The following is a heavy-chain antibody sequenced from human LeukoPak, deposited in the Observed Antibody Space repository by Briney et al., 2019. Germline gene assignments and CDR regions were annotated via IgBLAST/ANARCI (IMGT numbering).Heavy chain of an antibody. Sequence: ASVKVSCKASGYSFTDYYMHWVRQAPGQGPEWMGWINPNSGGTNYAQKFQGRVTMTRDTSISTAYMELSRLRSDDTAVYYCARTGGLRLGELYYWGQGTLVTVSS. D-gene: IGHD3-16*01. J-gene: IGHJ4*02. CDR3: ARTGGLRLGELYY. V-gene: IGHV1-2*02. CDR2: INPNSGGT. CDR1: GYSFTDYY.